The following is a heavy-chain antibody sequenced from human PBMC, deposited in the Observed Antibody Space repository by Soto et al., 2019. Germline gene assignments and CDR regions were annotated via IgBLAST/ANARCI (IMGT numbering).Heavy chain of an antibody. D-gene: IGHD3-16*02. CDR2: ISGSGGST. CDR1: GFTFSSYA. Sequence: EVQLLESGGGLVQPGGSLRLSCAASGFTFSSYAMSWVRQAPGKGLEWVSAISGSGGSTYYADSVKGRFTISRDNSKNTRYLQMNSLRAEDTAVYYCAKDRLYDYIWGSYRQYFDYWGQGTLVTVSS. V-gene: IGHV3-23*01. J-gene: IGHJ4*02. CDR3: AKDRLYDYIWGSYRQYFDY.